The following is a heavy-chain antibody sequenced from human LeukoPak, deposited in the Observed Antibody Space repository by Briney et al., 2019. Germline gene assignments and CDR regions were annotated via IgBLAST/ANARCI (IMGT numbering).Heavy chain of an antibody. Sequence: GGSLRLSCAASGFTFSSHAMSWVRQAPGKGLQWVSAISRGGDSPSYADSVKGRFTISRDNSKNTLYLQMNSLRAEDTAVYYCAKAQGGYSYFDYWGQGTLVTVSS. CDR2: ISRGGDSP. CDR3: AKAQGGYSYFDY. CDR1: GFTFSSHA. V-gene: IGHV3-23*01. J-gene: IGHJ4*02. D-gene: IGHD3-22*01.